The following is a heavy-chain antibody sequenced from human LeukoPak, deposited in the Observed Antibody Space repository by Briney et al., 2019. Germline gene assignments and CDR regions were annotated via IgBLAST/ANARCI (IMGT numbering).Heavy chain of an antibody. CDR1: GYSFTDYY. J-gene: IGHJ4*02. CDR3: ARDRGRAQFDF. V-gene: IGHV1-2*02. Sequence: GASVNVSCTTSGYSFTDYYIHWVRQAPGQGLEWMGWIIPDSGATNFAQDFQGRVSLTRDTSSGTAFLELSSLRSDDTATYYCARDRGRAQFDFWGQGTLVTVSS. CDR2: IIPDSGAT.